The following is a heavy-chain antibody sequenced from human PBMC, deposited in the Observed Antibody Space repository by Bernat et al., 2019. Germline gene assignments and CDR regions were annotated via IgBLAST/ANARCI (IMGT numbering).Heavy chain of an antibody. J-gene: IGHJ5*02. D-gene: IGHD2-2*01. Sequence: VQLVESGGGVVQPGRSLRLSCAASGFTFSSYAMHWVRQAPGKGLEWISYISSSSSTIYYADSMKGRFTISRDNAKNSLYLQMNSLRAEDTAVYYCARDASGCSSTSCSLGWFDPWGQGTLVTVSS. CDR3: ARDASGCSSTSCSLGWFDP. CDR2: ISSSSSTI. V-gene: IGHV3-48*01. CDR1: GFTFSSYA.